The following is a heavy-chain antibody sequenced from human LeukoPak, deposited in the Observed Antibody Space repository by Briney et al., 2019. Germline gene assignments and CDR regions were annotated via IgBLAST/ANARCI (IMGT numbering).Heavy chain of an antibody. J-gene: IGHJ6*02. V-gene: IGHV4-34*01. CDR3: ARSTSWDTR. CDR1: GGSFSGYY. D-gene: IGHD1-26*01. CDR2: INHSGST. Sequence: PSETLSLTCAVYGGSFSGYYWSWIRQPPGKGLEWIGEINHSGSTNYNPSLKSRVTISVDTSKNQFSLKLSSVTAADTAVYYCARSTSWDTRWGQGTTVTVSS.